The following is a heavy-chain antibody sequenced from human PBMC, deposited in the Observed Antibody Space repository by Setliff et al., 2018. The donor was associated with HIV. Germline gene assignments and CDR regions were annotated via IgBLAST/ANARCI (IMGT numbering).Heavy chain of an antibody. J-gene: IGHJ3*01. V-gene: IGHV1-2*02. Sequence: ASVKVSCKASGYTFTGYFLNWVRQAPGQGLEWMGWINPNSGGTNYAQKFQGRVTMTRDTSISTAYMELSRLRSDDTAVYYCARGAYYYDSTGYPRDPFDVWG. CDR1: GYTFTGYF. D-gene: IGHD3-22*01. CDR2: INPNSGGT. CDR3: ARGAYYYDSTGYPRDPFDV.